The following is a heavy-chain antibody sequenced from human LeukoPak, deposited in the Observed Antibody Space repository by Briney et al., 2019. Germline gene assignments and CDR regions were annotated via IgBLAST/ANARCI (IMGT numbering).Heavy chain of an antibody. J-gene: IGHJ6*02. V-gene: IGHV3-11*01. CDR3: ARVGVVRGVIIKRPEYGMDV. D-gene: IGHD3-10*01. CDR2: ISSSGSTI. CDR1: GFTFSDYY. Sequence: GGSLRLSCAASGFTFSDYYMSWIRQAPGKGLEWVSYISSSGSTIYYADSVKGRFTISRDNAKNSLYLQMNSLRAEDTAVYYCARVGVVRGVIIKRPEYGMDVWGHGTTVTVSS.